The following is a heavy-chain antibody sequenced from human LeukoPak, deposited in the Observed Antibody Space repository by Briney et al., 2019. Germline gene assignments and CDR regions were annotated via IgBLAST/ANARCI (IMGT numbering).Heavy chain of an antibody. CDR1: GFTFSSYW. Sequence: GGSLRLSWAASGFTFSSYWMSWVRQAPGKGLEWVANIKQDGSEKYYVDSVKGRFTISRDNAKNSLYLQMNSLRAEDTAVYYCARVMITFGGVIVLFDYWGQGTLVTVSS. CDR2: IKQDGSEK. J-gene: IGHJ4*02. CDR3: ARVMITFGGVIVLFDY. V-gene: IGHV3-7*01. D-gene: IGHD3-16*02.